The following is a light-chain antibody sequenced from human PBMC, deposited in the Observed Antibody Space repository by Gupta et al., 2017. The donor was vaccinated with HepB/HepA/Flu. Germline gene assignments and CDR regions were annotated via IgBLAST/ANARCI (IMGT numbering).Light chain of an antibody. CDR2: DVT. CDR3: CSYAGTYTWV. J-gene: IGLJ3*02. CDR1: SSDVGGYNY. Sequence: SALTQPHSVSGSPRQSVTISCTGTSSDVGGYNYVSWYQQHSGKAPKLVMYDVTARPSGVPDRFSGSKSGNTASLTISGLRAEDEADYYCCSYAGTYTWVFGGGTKVTVL. V-gene: IGLV2-11*01.